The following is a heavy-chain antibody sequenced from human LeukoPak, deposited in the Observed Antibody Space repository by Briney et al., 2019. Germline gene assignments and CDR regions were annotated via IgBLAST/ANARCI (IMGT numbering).Heavy chain of an antibody. V-gene: IGHV3-11*01. CDR3: ARDYYGSGSYYNEGCWFDP. CDR1: GFTFSDYY. D-gene: IGHD3-10*01. J-gene: IGHJ5*02. Sequence: GGSLRLSCAASGFTFSDYYMSWIRQAPGKGLEWVSYISSSGSTIYYADSVKGRFTISRDNAKNSLYLQMNSLRAEDTAVYYCARDYYGSGSYYNEGCWFDPWGQGTLVTVSS. CDR2: ISSSGSTI.